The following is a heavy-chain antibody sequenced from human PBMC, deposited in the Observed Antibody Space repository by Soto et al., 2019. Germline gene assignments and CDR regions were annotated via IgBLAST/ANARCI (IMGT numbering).Heavy chain of an antibody. CDR3: ASPTPSRKVFAVEV. V-gene: IGHV1-69*01. Sequence: QVQLMQSGAEVKKPGSSVNVSCKTSGGTLKNQAITWVRQAPGQGLEWMGGVLPPYNITHYAEKFQGSLTITADEATRTAYMELGSRTSADTGVYFCASPTPSRKVFAVEVWGQWTLVTVSS. CDR2: VLPPYNIT. D-gene: IGHD2-15*01. CDR1: GGTLKNQA. J-gene: IGHJ3*01.